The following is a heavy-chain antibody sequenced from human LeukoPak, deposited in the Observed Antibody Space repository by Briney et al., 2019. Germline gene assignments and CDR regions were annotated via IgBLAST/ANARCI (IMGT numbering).Heavy chain of an antibody. CDR1: GGSISSYY. CDR3: ARGGSYSSGYYYGMDV. D-gene: IGHD3-22*01. J-gene: IGHJ6*02. V-gene: IGHV4-59*01. CDR2: IYYSGST. Sequence: PSETLSLTCTVSGGSISSYYWSWIRQPPGKGLEWIGYIYYSGSTNYNPSLKSRVTISVDTSKNQFSLKLSSVTAADTAVYYCARGGSYSSGYYYGMDVRGQGTTVTVSS.